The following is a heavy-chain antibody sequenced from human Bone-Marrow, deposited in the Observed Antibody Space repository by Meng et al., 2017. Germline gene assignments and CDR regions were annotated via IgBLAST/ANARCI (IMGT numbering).Heavy chain of an antibody. CDR3: ARRGGSGHYSP. D-gene: IGHD3-10*01. Sequence: NHSGSAKYNPSLKSRVTMSADSSKKQFSLKMSSITAADTAVYYCARRGGSGHYSPWGQGTLVTVSS. CDR2: NHSGSA. V-gene: IGHV4-34*01. J-gene: IGHJ5*02.